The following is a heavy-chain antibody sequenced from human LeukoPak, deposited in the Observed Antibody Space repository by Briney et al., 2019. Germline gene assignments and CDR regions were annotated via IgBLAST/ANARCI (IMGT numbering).Heavy chain of an antibody. CDR1: GGSFSGYY. D-gene: IGHD3-3*01. Sequence: KSSETLSLTCAVYGGSFSGYYWSWIRQPPGKGLEWIGEINHSGSTNYNPSLKSRVTISVDTSKNQFSLKLSSVTAADTAVYYCARDDRPYYDFWSGYSEDYYMDVWGKGTTVTVSS. J-gene: IGHJ6*03. CDR3: ARDDRPYYDFWSGYSEDYYMDV. CDR2: INHSGST. V-gene: IGHV4-34*01.